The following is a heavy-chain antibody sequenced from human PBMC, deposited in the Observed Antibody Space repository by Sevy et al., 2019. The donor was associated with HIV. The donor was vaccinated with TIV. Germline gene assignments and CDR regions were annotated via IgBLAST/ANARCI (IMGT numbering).Heavy chain of an antibody. CDR2: IHYTGGT. J-gene: IGHJ4*02. CDR1: GGSISNSDSY. Sequence: SETLSLTCTVSGGSISNSDSYWSWIRQPAGKSLEWIGYIHYTGGTYYNPFLKSRVAMSVDTSEKQFSLKLSSMTEADTAVYYCASKRGYNHGPFDYWGQGTLVTVSS. D-gene: IGHD5-12*01. V-gene: IGHV4-30-4*02. CDR3: ASKRGYNHGPFDY.